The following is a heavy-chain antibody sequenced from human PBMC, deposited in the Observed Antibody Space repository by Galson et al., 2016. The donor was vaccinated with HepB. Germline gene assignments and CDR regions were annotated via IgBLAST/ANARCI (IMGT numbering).Heavy chain of an antibody. J-gene: IGHJ4*02. Sequence: RLSCXASXXXFSSYXXXWLXXAPGXGLEXXXTVNGGGXXTFYADSVRGRXTIXRDNSXNSLYLQMDRLRAEXTAICYXAQDIPGXPYYRGQGTXVT. CDR1: XXXFSSYX. CDR2: VNGGGXXT. V-gene: IGHV3-23*01. D-gene: IGHD2-21*01. CDR3: AQDIPGXPYY.